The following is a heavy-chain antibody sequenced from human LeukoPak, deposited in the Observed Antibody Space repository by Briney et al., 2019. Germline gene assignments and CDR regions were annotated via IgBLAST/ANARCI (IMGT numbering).Heavy chain of an antibody. CDR2: IIPIIETA. V-gene: IGHV1-69*01. J-gene: IGHJ6*03. CDR3: ARSLRHRGYYYYYMDV. Sequence: ASVKVSCKASGGTFGSYAINWVRQAPGQGLEWMGGIIPIIETASYAQKFQGRVTITADESTSTAYMELSSLRSEDTAVYFCARSLRHRGYYYYYMDVWGKGTTVTISS. CDR1: GGTFGSYA.